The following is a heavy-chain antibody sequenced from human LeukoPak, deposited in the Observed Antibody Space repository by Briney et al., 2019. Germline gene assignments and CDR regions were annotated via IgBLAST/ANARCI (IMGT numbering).Heavy chain of an antibody. J-gene: IGHJ4*02. CDR3: TITMVRGVITDPDY. CDR1: GYTLTELS. D-gene: IGHD3-10*01. CDR2: FDPEDGET. Sequence: ASVKVSCKVSGYTLTELSMHWVRQAPGKGLEWTGGFDPEDGETIYAQKFQGRVTMTEDTSTDTAYTELSSLRSEDTAVYYCTITMVRGVITDPDYWGQGTLVTVSS. V-gene: IGHV1-24*01.